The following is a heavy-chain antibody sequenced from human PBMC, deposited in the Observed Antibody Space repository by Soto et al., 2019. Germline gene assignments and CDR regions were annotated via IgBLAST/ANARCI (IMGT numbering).Heavy chain of an antibody. CDR3: ATYSNYYHGMDV. CDR1: GFTFSSYA. V-gene: IGHV3-30-3*01. Sequence: QVQLVESGGGVVQPGRSLRLSCAASGFTFSSYAMHWVRQAPGKGLEWVAVISYDGSNKYYADSVKGRFTISRDNSKNTLYLQMNSLRAEDTAVYYCATYSNYYHGMDVWGQGTTVTVSS. J-gene: IGHJ6*02. CDR2: ISYDGSNK. D-gene: IGHD6-13*01.